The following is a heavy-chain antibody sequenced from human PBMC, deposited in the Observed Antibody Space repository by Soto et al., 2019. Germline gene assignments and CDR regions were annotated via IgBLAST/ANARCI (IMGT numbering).Heavy chain of an antibody. CDR3: ARDRPAPYDDYDSSGYYGYAFDI. J-gene: IGHJ3*02. CDR2: IYSGGST. Sequence: EVQLVESGGGLIQPGGSLRLSCAASGFTVSSNYMSWVRQAPGKGLEWVSVIYSGGSTYYADSVKCRFTISRDNSKNTLYLQMNSMRAEDTAVYYCARDRPAPYDDYDSSGYYGYAFDIWGQGTMVTVSS. D-gene: IGHD3-22*01. V-gene: IGHV3-53*01. CDR1: GFTVSSNY.